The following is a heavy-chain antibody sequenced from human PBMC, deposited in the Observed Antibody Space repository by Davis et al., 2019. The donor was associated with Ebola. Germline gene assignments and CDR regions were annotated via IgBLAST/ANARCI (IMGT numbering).Heavy chain of an antibody. D-gene: IGHD4-17*01. V-gene: IGHV4-61*01. CDR2: IHYLGNT. CDR1: GGSVNSGSYY. Sequence: SETLSLTCTVSGGSVNSGSYYWSWIRQPPGKGLEWIGNIHYLGNTNYNPSLKSRVTMSVDTSKNLFSLKLSSVTAADTAVYYCARGNYGDYIVLYYYNMDVWGQGTTVTVSS. CDR3: ARGNYGDYIVLYYYNMDV. J-gene: IGHJ6*02.